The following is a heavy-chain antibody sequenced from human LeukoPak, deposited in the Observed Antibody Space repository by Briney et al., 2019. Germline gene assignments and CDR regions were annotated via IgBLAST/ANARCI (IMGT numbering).Heavy chain of an antibody. CDR3: ARTRGRDGYNPLNTFDI. V-gene: IGHV4-30-2*02. CDR2: IYHSGST. J-gene: IGHJ3*02. Sequence: PSQTLSLTCAVSGGSISSGGYSWSWIRQPPGKGLEWIGYIYHSGSTYYNPFLKSRVTISVDRSKNQFSLKLSSVTAADTAVYFCARTRGRDGYNPLNTFDIWGQGAMVTVSS. D-gene: IGHD5-24*01. CDR1: GGSISSGGYS.